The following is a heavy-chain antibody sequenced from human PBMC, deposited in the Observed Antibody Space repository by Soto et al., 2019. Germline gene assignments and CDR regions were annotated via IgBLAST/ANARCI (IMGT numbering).Heavy chain of an antibody. CDR1: AFTITSYA. J-gene: IGHJ6*02. D-gene: IGHD6-13*01. CDR3: AREARAAGATYYYYYAMDV. CDR2: ISYDGTTK. V-gene: IGHV3-30-3*01. Sequence: GGSLRLSCAASAFTITSYAMHWVRQAPGKGLEWVAIISYDGTTKYYADSVKGRFIISRDSSKNTLYLQMNSLRADDTAVYYCAREARAAGATYYYYYAMDVWGQGTTVTVSS.